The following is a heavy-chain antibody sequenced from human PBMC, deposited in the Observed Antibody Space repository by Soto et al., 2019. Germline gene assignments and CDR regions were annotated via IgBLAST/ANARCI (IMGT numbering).Heavy chain of an antibody. Sequence: GGSLRLSCAASGFTFSSYGMHWVRQAPGKGLEWVAVISYDGSNKYYADSVKGRFTISRDNSKNTLYLQMNSLRAEDTAVYYCAKVTGTTFTYDYWGQGTLVTVSS. CDR3: AKVTGTTFTYDY. D-gene: IGHD1-20*01. J-gene: IGHJ4*02. V-gene: IGHV3-30*18. CDR2: ISYDGSNK. CDR1: GFTFSSYG.